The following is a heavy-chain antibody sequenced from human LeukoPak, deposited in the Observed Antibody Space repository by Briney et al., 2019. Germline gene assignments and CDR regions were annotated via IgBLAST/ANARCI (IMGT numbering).Heavy chain of an antibody. CDR3: ARGGSNGWSHDDY. V-gene: IGHV1-69*05. D-gene: IGHD6-19*01. CDR2: IIPIFGTA. J-gene: IGHJ4*02. CDR1: GGTFSSYA. Sequence: GASVKVSCKASGGTFSSYAISWVRQAPGQGLEWMGRIIPIFGTANYAQKFQGRVTITTDESTSTAYMELSSLRSEDTAVYYCARGGSNGWSHDDYWGQGTLVTVSS.